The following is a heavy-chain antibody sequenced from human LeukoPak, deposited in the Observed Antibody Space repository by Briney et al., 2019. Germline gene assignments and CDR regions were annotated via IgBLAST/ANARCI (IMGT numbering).Heavy chain of an antibody. Sequence: SETLSLTCTVPRGSISGHYWSWIRQPPAKGLEWRGYCYYSGETDYNPSRKSRVTISVDTTKNQFSLKLTSVTAADTAVYYCARLQGDSTAIFDYWGQGILVSVSS. V-gene: IGHV4-59*11. D-gene: IGHD2-21*01. CDR2: CYYSGET. J-gene: IGHJ4*02. CDR1: RGSISGHY. CDR3: ARLQGDSTAIFDY.